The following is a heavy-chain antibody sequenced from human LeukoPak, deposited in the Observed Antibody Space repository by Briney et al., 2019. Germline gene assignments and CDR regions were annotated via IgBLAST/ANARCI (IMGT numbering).Heavy chain of an antibody. CDR2: IKQDGSEK. CDR1: GFTFSSYW. Sequence: GGSLRLSCAASGFTFSSYWMSWVRQAPGEWLEWVANIKQDGSEKYYVDSVKGRFTISRDNAKNSLYLQMNSVRAEDTAVYYCAREGGGYYDSSGCYSWFDPWGQGTLVTVSS. V-gene: IGHV3-7*01. J-gene: IGHJ5*02. CDR3: AREGGGYYDSSGCYSWFDP. D-gene: IGHD3-22*01.